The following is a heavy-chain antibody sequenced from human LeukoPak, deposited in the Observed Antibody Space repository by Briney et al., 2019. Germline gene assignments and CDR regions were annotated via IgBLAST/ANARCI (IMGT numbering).Heavy chain of an antibody. CDR2: ISSNGGST. CDR3: VRGWLVPDY. CDR1: GFTFSSYP. D-gene: IGHD6-19*01. Sequence: PGGSLRLSCAASGFTFSSYPMHWVRQAPGKGLEYVSFISSNGGSTSYADSVKGRFIISRDNSKNTLYLQMSSLRPEDTAVYYCVRGWLVPDYWGQGTLVTVSS. J-gene: IGHJ4*02. V-gene: IGHV3-64D*09.